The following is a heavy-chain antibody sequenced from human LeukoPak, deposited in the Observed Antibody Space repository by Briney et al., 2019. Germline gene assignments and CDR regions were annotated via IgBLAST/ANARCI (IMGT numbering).Heavy chain of an antibody. J-gene: IGHJ6*02. V-gene: IGHV3-30-3*01. CDR2: ISYDGSNK. CDR3: ARPDSSGWYDAYYYYGMDV. CDR1: GFTFSSYA. D-gene: IGHD6-19*01. Sequence: GRSLRLSCAASGFTFSSYAMHWVRQAPGNGLEWVAVISYDGSNKYYADSVKGRFTISRDNSKNTLYLQMNSLRAEDTAVYYCARPDSSGWYDAYYYYGMDVWGQGTTVTVSS.